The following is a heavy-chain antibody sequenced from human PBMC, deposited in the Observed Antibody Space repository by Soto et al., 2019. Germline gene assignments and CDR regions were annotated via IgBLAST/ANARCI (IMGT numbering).Heavy chain of an antibody. CDR1: GFTVSCKKY. V-gene: IGHV3-53*01. D-gene: IGHD1-1*01. J-gene: IGHJ3*02. CDR2: LYDLDGT. CDR3: ATWHLQEHAYDI. Sequence: GGSLRLSCAAFGFTVSCKKYVAWVRQAPGKGLEWVSALYDLDGTYYADSVKGRFTTSSDSSRTTVYLQMNSLRPDDTAVYSCATWHLQEHAYDIWGQGTMVTVSS.